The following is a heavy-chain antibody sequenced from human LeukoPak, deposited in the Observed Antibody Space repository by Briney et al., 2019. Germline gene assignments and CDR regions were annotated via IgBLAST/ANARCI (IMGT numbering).Heavy chain of an antibody. D-gene: IGHD3-3*01. J-gene: IGHJ3*02. Sequence: GGSLRLSCAASGFTFSSYAMSWVRQAPGKGLEWVSAISGSGGSTYYADSVKGRFTISRDNSKNTLYLQMNSLRAEDTAVYYCAKDPTRSTYYDFWSGSHDAFDIWGQGTMATVSS. V-gene: IGHV3-23*01. CDR2: ISGSGGST. CDR3: AKDPTRSTYYDFWSGSHDAFDI. CDR1: GFTFSSYA.